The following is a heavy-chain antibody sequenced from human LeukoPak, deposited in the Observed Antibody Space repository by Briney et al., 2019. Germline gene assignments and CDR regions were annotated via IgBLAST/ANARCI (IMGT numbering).Heavy chain of an antibody. D-gene: IGHD2-15*01. CDR2: ISSSSSTI. CDR1: GPTFEDYG. J-gene: IGHJ6*03. V-gene: IGHV3-48*01. CDR3: ARGNSVVAALPVGYYYMDV. Sequence: GGSLRLSCTASGPTFEDYGMNWVRQAPGEGLEWVSYISSSSSTIYYADSVKGRFTISRDNAKNSLYLQMNSLRAEDTAVYYCARGNSVVAALPVGYYYMDVWGKGTTVTVSS.